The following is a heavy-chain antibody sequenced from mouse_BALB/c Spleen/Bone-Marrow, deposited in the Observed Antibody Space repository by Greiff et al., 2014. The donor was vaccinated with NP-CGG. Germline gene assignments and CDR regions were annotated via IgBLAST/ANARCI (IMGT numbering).Heavy chain of an antibody. J-gene: IGHJ1*01. V-gene: IGHV1-18*01. CDR1: GYTFTEYT. CDR3: ARGAYYGYGNWYFDV. CDR2: INPNNGGT. D-gene: IGHD1-2*01. Sequence: EVQLVESGPDLVKPGASVKISCKTSGYTFTEYTMHWVRQSHGKSLEWIGGINPNNGGTSYNQKFKAKATLTVDKSSSTVYMELRSLTSEDSAVYFCARGAYYGYGNWYFDVWGAGTTVTVSS.